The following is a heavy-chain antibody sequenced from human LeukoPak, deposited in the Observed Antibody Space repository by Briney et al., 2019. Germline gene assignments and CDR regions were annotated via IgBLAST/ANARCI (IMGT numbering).Heavy chain of an antibody. CDR1: GDSVSNKSAA. Sequence: HSQTLSLTCALSGDSVSNKSAAWPWVRQTPSSGLEWLGRTYYRSEWFTEYAVSVKSRITINPDTSKNQFSLHMNSVTPEDTALYYCARDARATGDHFDFWGQGTLVTVSS. CDR3: ARDARATGDHFDF. V-gene: IGHV6-1*01. D-gene: IGHD7-27*01. J-gene: IGHJ4*02. CDR2: TYYRSEWFT.